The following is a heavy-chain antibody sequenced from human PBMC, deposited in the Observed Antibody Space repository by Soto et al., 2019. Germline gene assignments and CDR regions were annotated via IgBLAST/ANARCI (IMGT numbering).Heavy chain of an antibody. CDR2: IYDSGST. CDR1: GGSLSNYY. J-gene: IGHJ4*02. V-gene: IGHV4-59*01. CDR3: ADAPRY. D-gene: IGHD2-2*01. Sequence: SETLSLTCTVSGGSLSNYYWSWVRQPPGKGLEWIGYIYDSGSTNYNPSLKSRVTISVDTSKNQFSLRLTSVTAADTAVYYCADAPRYWGQGTLVTVSS.